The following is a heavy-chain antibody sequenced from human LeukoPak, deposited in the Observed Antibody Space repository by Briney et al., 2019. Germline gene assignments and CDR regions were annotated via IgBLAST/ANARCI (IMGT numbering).Heavy chain of an antibody. CDR2: INPNSGGT. V-gene: IGHV1-2*02. D-gene: IGHD5-12*01. CDR1: GYTFTGYY. Sequence: GASVKVSCKASGYTFTGYYMHWVRQAPGQGLEWMGWINPNSGGTNYAQKFQGRVTMTRDTSISTAYMELSRLRSDDTAVYYCARVATWGLRAGAFDYWGQGTLVTVSS. CDR3: ARVATWGLRAGAFDY. J-gene: IGHJ4*02.